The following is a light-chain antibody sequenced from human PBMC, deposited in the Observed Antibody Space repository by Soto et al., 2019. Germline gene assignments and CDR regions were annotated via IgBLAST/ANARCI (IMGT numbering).Light chain of an antibody. J-gene: IGKJ1*01. CDR3: LQHKSYPRT. CDR2: AAS. CDR1: QSISSY. Sequence: DIQMTQSPSSLSASVGDRVTITCRASQSISSYLNWYQQKPGKAPKRLIYAASSLQSGVPSRFSGSGSGTEFTLTISSLQPEDFATYYCLQHKSYPRTFGQGTKVDI. V-gene: IGKV1-17*01.